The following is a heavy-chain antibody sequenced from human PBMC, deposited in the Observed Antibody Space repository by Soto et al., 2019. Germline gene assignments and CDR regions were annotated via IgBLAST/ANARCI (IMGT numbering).Heavy chain of an antibody. J-gene: IGHJ6*03. CDR2: IYYSGGT. CDR1: GGSISSYD. Sequence: PSGTLSLTSTVSGGSISSYDGSWIWQTPGKGLEWIGCIYYSGGTNYNPSLKTRVTISVDTSKNQSSLKLSSVTAADTAVYYCARCIGGYDYPSYYYDYYMDVGGKGTTVTVSS. D-gene: IGHD5-12*01. V-gene: IGHV4-59*08. CDR3: ARCIGGYDYPSYYYDYYMDV.